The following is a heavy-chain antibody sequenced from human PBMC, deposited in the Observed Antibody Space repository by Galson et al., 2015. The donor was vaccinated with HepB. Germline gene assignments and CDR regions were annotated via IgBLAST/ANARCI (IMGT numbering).Heavy chain of an antibody. J-gene: IGHJ4*02. D-gene: IGHD1-26*01. CDR2: IRYDGSNK. V-gene: IGHV3-30*02. CDR1: GFTFSSYG. CDR3: AKVRGSGSYLDY. Sequence: SLRLSCAASGFTFSSYGMHWVRQAPGKGLEWVAFIRYDGSNKYYADSVKGRFTISRDNSKNTLYLQMNSLRAEDTAVYYCAKVRGSGSYLDYWGQGTLVTVSS.